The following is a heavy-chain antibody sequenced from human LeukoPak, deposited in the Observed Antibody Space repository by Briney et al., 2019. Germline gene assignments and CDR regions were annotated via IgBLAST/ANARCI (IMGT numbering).Heavy chain of an antibody. V-gene: IGHV4-61*09. J-gene: IGHJ4*02. Sequence: PSETLSLTCTVFGDSISIGSYYWGWLRQPAGKGLEWIGHMNTTGSTKYNSSLKSRVTISVDTSNNPFSLKVSSVTAADTAVYYCARDWDYWGQGTLVTVSS. CDR2: MNTTGST. CDR3: ARDWDY. CDR1: GDSISIGSYY.